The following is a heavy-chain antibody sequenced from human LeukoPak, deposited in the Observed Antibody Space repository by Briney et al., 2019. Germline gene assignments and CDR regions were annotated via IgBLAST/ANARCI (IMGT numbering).Heavy chain of an antibody. V-gene: IGHV3-23*01. CDR1: GFTFSSYA. CDR2: ISGSGGST. CDR3: AKDSVAARHYYYYGMDV. D-gene: IGHD6-6*01. J-gene: IGHJ6*02. Sequence: GGPLRLSCAASGFTFSSYAMSWVRQAPGKGLKWVSAISGSGGSTYYADSVKGRFTISRDNSKNTRYLQRNSLRAEDTAVYYCAKDSVAARHYYYYGMDVWGQGTTVTVSS.